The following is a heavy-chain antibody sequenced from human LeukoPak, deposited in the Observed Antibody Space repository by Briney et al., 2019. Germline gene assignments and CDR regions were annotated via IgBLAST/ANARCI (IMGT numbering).Heavy chain of an antibody. CDR1: GFTFSDYY. D-gene: IGHD3-9*01. CDR2: ISSSGSTI. CDR3: ARDLKTGAIPSWFDP. V-gene: IGHV3-11*04. Sequence: GGSLRLSCAASGFTFSDYYMSWIRQAPGKGLEWVSYISSSGSTIYYADSVKGRFTISRDNANNSLYLQMNSLRAEDTAVYYCARDLKTGAIPSWFDPWGQGTLVTVSS. J-gene: IGHJ5*02.